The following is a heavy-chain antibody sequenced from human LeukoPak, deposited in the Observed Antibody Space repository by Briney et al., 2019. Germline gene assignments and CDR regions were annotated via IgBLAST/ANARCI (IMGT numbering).Heavy chain of an antibody. CDR2: INSDGSST. Sequence: GGSLRLSCAASGLTFSRYWMHWVRQAPGKGLVWVSRINSDGSSTSYADSVKGRFTIARDNSNNSLYLQMHSLRSEDTALYYCAKDISGGGTGAFDYWGQGTLVTVSS. CDR3: AKDISGGGTGAFDY. J-gene: IGHJ4*02. D-gene: IGHD1-26*01. CDR1: GLTFSRYW. V-gene: IGHV3-74*01.